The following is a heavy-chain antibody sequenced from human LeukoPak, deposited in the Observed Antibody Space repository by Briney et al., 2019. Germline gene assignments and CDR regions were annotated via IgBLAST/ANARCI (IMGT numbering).Heavy chain of an antibody. D-gene: IGHD6-13*01. CDR1: GGSISGHS. V-gene: IGHV4-59*11. Sequence: SETLSLTCTVSGGSISGHSWSWIRQPPGKGLEWIGYIYYSGSTDYNPSLKSRVTISVDTSKNQFSLKLSSLTAADTAVYYCARSAFLVTAPGLYYFDYWGQGTLVAVSS. CDR3: ARSAFLVTAPGLYYFDY. J-gene: IGHJ4*02. CDR2: IYYSGST.